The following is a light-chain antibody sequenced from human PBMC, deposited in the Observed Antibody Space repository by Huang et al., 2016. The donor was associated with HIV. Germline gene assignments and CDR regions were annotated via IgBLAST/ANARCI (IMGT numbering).Light chain of an antibody. CDR3: QQRSSGVT. V-gene: IGKV3-11*01. J-gene: IGKJ4*01. Sequence: IVLTQSPATLSWYPGERVTLSCRASQSVGNYIAWYQQHPGQSPKLRIYDTSTRATGTPVRFSGSGSGTDFTLTISSLESEDFAVYYCQQRSSGVTFGGGTKVRVK. CDR2: DTS. CDR1: QSVGNY.